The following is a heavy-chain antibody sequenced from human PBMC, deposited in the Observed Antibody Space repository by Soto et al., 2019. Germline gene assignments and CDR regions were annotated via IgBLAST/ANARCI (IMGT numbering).Heavy chain of an antibody. CDR1: GFTFTSSA. J-gene: IGHJ5*02. Sequence: SVKVSCKASGFTFTSSAVQWVRQARGQRLEWIGWIVVGSGNTNYAQKFQERVTITRDMSTSTAYMELSSLRSEDTAVYYCAAYALFDSSGYSTPFDPWGLGTLVTVSS. D-gene: IGHD3-22*01. CDR2: IVVGSGNT. CDR3: AAYALFDSSGYSTPFDP. V-gene: IGHV1-58*01.